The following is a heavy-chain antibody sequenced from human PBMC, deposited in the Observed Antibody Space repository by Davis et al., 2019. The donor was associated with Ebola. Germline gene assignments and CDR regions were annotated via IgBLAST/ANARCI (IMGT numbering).Heavy chain of an antibody. CDR3: AAELITAVGTPFDP. J-gene: IGHJ5*02. D-gene: IGHD6-13*01. CDR1: GDRVSSKTAA. CDR2: TYYRSKWYN. V-gene: IGHV6-1*01. Sequence: LRLSCAVSGDRVSSKTAAWSWIRQSPSRGLEWLGRTYYRSKWYNDYAVSVKSRITINPDTSKNQFSLQLNSVTPEDTAVYYCAAELITAVGTPFDPWGQGTLVTVSS.